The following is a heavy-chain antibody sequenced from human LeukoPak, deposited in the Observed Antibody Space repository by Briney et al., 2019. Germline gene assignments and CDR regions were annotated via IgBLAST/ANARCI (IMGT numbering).Heavy chain of an antibody. CDR3: ATGDYGDNAFDY. Sequence: GASVKVSCKVSGYTLTELSMHWVRQAPGKGLEWMGGFDPEDGETIYAQKFQGRVTMTEDTSTDTAYMELSSLRSEDTAVYYCATGDYGDNAFDYWGQGTLVTVSS. J-gene: IGHJ4*02. D-gene: IGHD4-17*01. V-gene: IGHV1-24*01. CDR1: GYTLTELS. CDR2: FDPEDGET.